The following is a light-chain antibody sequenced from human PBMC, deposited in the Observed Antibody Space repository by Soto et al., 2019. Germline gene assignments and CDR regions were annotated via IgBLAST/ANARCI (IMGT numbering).Light chain of an antibody. CDR2: KAS. V-gene: IGKV1-5*03. CDR1: QTISSW. J-gene: IGKJ1*01. Sequence: DIPVTPSPFPLSGSVGDRVTISCRASQTISSWLAWYQQKPGKAPKLLIYKASTLKSGVPSRFSGSGSGTEFTLTISSLQPDDFATYYCQHYNSYSEAFGQGTKVDIK. CDR3: QHYNSYSEA.